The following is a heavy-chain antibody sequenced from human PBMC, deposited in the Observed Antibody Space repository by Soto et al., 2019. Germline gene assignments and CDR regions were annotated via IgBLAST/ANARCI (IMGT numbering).Heavy chain of an antibody. CDR2: INSDGSST. CDR1: GFTFSSYW. D-gene: IGHD6-19*01. J-gene: IGHJ3*02. Sequence: GGSLRLSCAASGFTFSSYWMHWVRQAPGKGLVWVSRINSDGSSTSYADSVKGRFTISRDNAKNTLYLQMNSLRAEDTAVYYCASDSGWYGRAFDIWGQGTMVTVSS. V-gene: IGHV3-74*01. CDR3: ASDSGWYGRAFDI.